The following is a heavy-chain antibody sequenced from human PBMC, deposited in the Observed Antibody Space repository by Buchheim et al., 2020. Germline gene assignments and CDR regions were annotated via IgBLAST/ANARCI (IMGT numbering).Heavy chain of an antibody. CDR1: GGSISSSNW. Sequence: QVQLQESGPGLVKPSGTLSLTCAVSGGSISSSNWWSWVRQPPGKGLEWIGEIYHSGSNNYNPALKSRVTISVDKSKNQFSLKLSSVTAADTAVYYCARDAPGGYYDSSGYRGLYYFDYWGQGTL. D-gene: IGHD3-22*01. CDR3: ARDAPGGYYDSSGYRGLYYFDY. V-gene: IGHV4-4*02. CDR2: IYHSGSN. J-gene: IGHJ4*02.